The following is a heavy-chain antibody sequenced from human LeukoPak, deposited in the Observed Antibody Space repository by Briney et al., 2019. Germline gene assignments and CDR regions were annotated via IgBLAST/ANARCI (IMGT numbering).Heavy chain of an antibody. D-gene: IGHD3-3*01. CDR2: IYYSGST. CDR1: GGSISSYY. CDR3: ARAPYDFWSGYYTDWFDP. Sequence: SETLSLTCTVSGGSISSYYWSWIRQPPGKGLEWIGYIYYSGSTNYNPSLKSRVTISVDTSKNQFSLKLSSVTAADTAVYYCARAPYDFWSGYYTDWFDPWGQGTLVTVSS. V-gene: IGHV4-59*01. J-gene: IGHJ5*02.